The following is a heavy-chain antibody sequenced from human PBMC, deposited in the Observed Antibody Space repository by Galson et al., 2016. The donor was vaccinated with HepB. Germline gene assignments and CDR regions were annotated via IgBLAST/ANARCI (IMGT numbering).Heavy chain of an antibody. D-gene: IGHD4-11*01. CDR3: ARWTAYCPRPGCPRDHDYFDP. J-gene: IGHJ5*02. Sequence: SLRLSCAASGFLVSSSFMSWVRQTPGTGLEWVTVMYPRGDTHYSDSVRGRFTISRDNSRNSMSLQMTNLRVGDTAVYFCARWTAYCPRPGCPRDHDYFDPWGQGILVTGSA. V-gene: IGHV3-53*01. CDR1: GFLVSSSF. CDR2: MYPRGDT.